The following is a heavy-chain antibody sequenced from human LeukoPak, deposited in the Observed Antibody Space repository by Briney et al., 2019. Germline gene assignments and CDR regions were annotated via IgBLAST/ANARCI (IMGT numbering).Heavy chain of an antibody. Sequence: ASVKVSCKASGYTFTSYDINWVRQATGLGLEWMGWMNPNSGNTGYAQKFQGRVTMTRNTSISTAYMELSSLRSEDTAVYHCARANMPYYDYVWGSYRLYYFDYWGQGTLVTVSS. CDR3: ARANMPYYDYVWGSYRLYYFDY. CDR1: GYTFTSYD. D-gene: IGHD3-16*02. V-gene: IGHV1-8*01. CDR2: MNPNSGNT. J-gene: IGHJ4*02.